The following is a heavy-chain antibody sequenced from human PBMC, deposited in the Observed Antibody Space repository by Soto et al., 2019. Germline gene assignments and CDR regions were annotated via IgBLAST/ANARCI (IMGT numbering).Heavy chain of an antibody. CDR2: IYYSGST. V-gene: IGHV4-59*01. Sequence: SETLSLTCTVSGGSISSYYWSWIRQPPGKGLEWIGYIYYSGSTNYNPSLKSRVTISVDTSKNQFSLKLSSVTAADTAVYYCARGSYDFWSGYWFDPWGQGTLVTVSS. J-gene: IGHJ5*02. D-gene: IGHD3-3*01. CDR1: GGSISSYY. CDR3: ARGSYDFWSGYWFDP.